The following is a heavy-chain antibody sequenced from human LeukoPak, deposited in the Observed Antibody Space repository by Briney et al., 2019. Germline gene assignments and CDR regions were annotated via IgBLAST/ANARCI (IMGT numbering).Heavy chain of an antibody. D-gene: IGHD6-6*01. CDR3: ASSSSPYYFDY. J-gene: IGHJ4*02. CDR2: INPSGGST. CDR1: GYTFTSYY. V-gene: IGHV1-46*01. Sequence: GASVKVSCKASGYTFTSYYMHWVRQAPGQGLEWMGIINPSGGSTSYAQKFQGRVTMTRDMSTSTVYMELSSLRSEDTAVYYCASSSSPYYFDYWGQGTLVTVSS.